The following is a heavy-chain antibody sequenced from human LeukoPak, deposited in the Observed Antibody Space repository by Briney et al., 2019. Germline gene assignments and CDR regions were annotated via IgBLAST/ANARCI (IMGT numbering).Heavy chain of an antibody. CDR3: ALGYCINGVCYGLDY. D-gene: IGHD2-8*01. CDR2: IYYSGST. Sequence: SETLSLTCTVSGGSISSYYWSWIRQPPGKGLEWIGYIYYSGSTNYNPSLKSRVTISVDTSKKQFSLKLRSVTAADTAVYYCALGYCINGVCYGLDYWGQGTLVTVSS. V-gene: IGHV4-59*01. CDR1: GGSISSYY. J-gene: IGHJ4*02.